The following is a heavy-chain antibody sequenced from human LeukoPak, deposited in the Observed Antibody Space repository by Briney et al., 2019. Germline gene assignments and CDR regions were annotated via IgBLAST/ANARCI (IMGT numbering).Heavy chain of an antibody. D-gene: IGHD3-10*01. CDR1: GFTFSLYW. CDR3: AKARPGDTFDF. Sequence: GGSLSLSCAASGFTFSLYWMNWVRQAPVKGLEWVASIMKDGSEKYYVDSVKGRFTISRDNAKDSLYLQMNSLRAEDTAVYYCAKARPGDTFDFWGQGTLVTVSS. V-gene: IGHV3-7*01. CDR2: IMKDGSEK. J-gene: IGHJ4*02.